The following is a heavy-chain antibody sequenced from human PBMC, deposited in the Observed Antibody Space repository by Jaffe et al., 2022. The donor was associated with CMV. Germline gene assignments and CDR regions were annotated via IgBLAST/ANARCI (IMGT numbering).Heavy chain of an antibody. CDR2: IIPIFGTA. D-gene: IGHD6-19*01. CDR3: AAWSSSGWSVSYYYGMDV. J-gene: IGHJ6*02. V-gene: IGHV1-69*01. CDR1: GGTFSSYA. Sequence: QVQLVQSGAEVKKPGSSVKVSCKASGGTFSSYAISWVRQAPGQGLEWMGGIIPIFGTANYAQKFQGRVTITADESTSTAYMELSSLRSEDTAVYYCAAWSSSGWSVSYYYGMDVWGQGTTVTVSS.